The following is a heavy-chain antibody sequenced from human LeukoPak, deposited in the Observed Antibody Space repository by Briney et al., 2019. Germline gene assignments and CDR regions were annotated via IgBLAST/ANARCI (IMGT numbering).Heavy chain of an antibody. CDR1: GFTFSNYW. V-gene: IGHV3-74*01. J-gene: IGHJ4*02. CDR2: INSDGRST. CDR3: ARGADSGYSSDN. D-gene: IGHD3-9*01. Sequence: GGSLRLSCAASGFTFSNYWMHWVRHAPGKGRVWVSRINSDGRSTNYADSVKGRFTISRDNAKNTLYLQMNSLRAEDTAVYYCARGADSGYSSDNWGQGTLVSVSS.